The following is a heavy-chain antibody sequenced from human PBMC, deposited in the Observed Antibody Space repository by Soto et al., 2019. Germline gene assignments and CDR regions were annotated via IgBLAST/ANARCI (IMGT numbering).Heavy chain of an antibody. CDR3: AKATTNGGWFNPFDS. J-gene: IGHJ4*02. V-gene: IGHV3-23*01. Sequence: LRLSCAASGFSFVNYAMNWVRQAPGKGLEWVSGLSGSGTSTYYADSVEGRFTISRDNSRDTLFLQMNSLTADDTAVYYCAKATTNGGWFNPFDSWGQGALVTVSS. D-gene: IGHD6-19*01. CDR2: LSGSGTST. CDR1: GFSFVNYA.